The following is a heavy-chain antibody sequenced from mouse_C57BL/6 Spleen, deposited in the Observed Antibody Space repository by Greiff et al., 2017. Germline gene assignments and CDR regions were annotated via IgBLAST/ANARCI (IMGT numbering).Heavy chain of an antibody. CDR1: GYSIPSGYY. D-gene: IGHD1-1*01. J-gene: IGHJ3*01. V-gene: IGHV3-6*01. CDR2: ISYDGSN. Sequence: EVQLVESGPGLVKPSQSLSLTCSVTGYSIPSGYYWNWIRQFPGNKLEWMGYISYDGSNNYNPSLKNRISITRDTSKNQFFLKLNSLTTEDTATYYCARPGSSYGFAYWGQGTLVTVSA. CDR3: ARPGSSYGFAY.